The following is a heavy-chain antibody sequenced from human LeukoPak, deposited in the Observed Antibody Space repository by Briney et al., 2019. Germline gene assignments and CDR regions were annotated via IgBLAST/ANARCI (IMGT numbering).Heavy chain of an antibody. Sequence: GGSLRLSCAASGFPFNAYWMTWVRQAPGEGLEWVANIRQDGDTKYYVDSVKGRFTISRDNAMNSLYLQMNSLRAEDTAIYYCARSLPYGTTWYGRSDFWGQGTLVTVSS. D-gene: IGHD6-13*01. CDR3: ARSLPYGTTWYGRSDF. J-gene: IGHJ4*02. CDR1: GFPFNAYW. V-gene: IGHV3-7*03. CDR2: IRQDGDTK.